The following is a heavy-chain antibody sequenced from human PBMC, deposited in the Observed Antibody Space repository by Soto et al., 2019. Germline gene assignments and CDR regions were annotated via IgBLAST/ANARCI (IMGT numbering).Heavy chain of an antibody. J-gene: IGHJ1*01. Sequence: QVQLVESGGGVVQPGRSLRLSCAASGFTFSSYGMHWVRQAPGKGLEWVAVISYDGSNKYYADSVKGRFTISRDNSKNTLYLQMNSLRAEDTAVYYCAKDQVAAAGTLYFQHWGQGTLVTVSS. CDR1: GFTFSSYG. CDR2: ISYDGSNK. D-gene: IGHD6-13*01. V-gene: IGHV3-30*18. CDR3: AKDQVAAAGTLYFQH.